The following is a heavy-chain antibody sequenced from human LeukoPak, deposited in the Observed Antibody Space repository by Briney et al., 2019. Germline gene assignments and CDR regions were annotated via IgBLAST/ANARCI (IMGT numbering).Heavy chain of an antibody. J-gene: IGHJ5*02. D-gene: IGHD4-4*01. CDR1: GGSFSGYY. V-gene: IGHV4-34*01. Sequence: SETLSLTCAVYGGSFSGYYWSWIRQPPGKGLEWIREINHSGSTNYNPSLKSRVTISVDTSKNQFSLKLSSVTAADTAVYYCAKMTTVTWWFDPWGQGTLVTVSS. CDR3: AKMTTVTWWFDP. CDR2: INHSGST.